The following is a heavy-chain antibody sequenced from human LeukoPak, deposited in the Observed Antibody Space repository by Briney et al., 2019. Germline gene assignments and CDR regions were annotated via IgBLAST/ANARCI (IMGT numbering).Heavy chain of an antibody. CDR3: ARVHGYYDILTGYYRYYFDY. Sequence: SETLSLTCAVYDGSFSGYYWTWIRQPPGKGLEWIGEINHSGSTNYNPSLKSRVTISVDTSKNQFSLKLSSVTAADTAVYYCARVHGYYDILTGYYRYYFDYWGQGTLVTVSS. D-gene: IGHD3-9*01. CDR2: INHSGST. CDR1: DGSFSGYY. V-gene: IGHV4-34*01. J-gene: IGHJ4*02.